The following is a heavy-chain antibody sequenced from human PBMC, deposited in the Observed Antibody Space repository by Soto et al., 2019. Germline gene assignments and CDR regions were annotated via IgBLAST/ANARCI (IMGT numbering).Heavy chain of an antibody. V-gene: IGHV3-30*03. Sequence: GSLRLSCAASGVAFSNFGMLWVRQAPGKGLAWVAAMTYTGSSKYYADSVKGRCTISRDTSTNTLFLQMSSLKPEDSPVYYCAGFWG. J-gene: IGHJ1*01. CDR3: AGF. CDR2: MTYTGSSK. CDR1: GVAFSNFG.